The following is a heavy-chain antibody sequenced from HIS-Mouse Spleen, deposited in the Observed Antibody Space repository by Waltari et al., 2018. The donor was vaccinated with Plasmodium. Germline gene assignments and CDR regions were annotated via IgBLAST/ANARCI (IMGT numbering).Heavy chain of an antibody. CDR1: GGSNRSTRSY. CDR2: IYYSGST. J-gene: IGHJ4*02. CDR3: ARDRITGTSYFDY. D-gene: IGHD1-7*01. Sequence: QLQLQESGPGLVKPSETLSLTCPVSGGSNRSTRSYWVWLLQPPGKGLEWIGSIYYSGSTYYNPSLKSRVTISVDTSKNQFSLKLSSVTAADTAVYYCARDRITGTSYFDYWGQGTLVTVSS. V-gene: IGHV4-39*07.